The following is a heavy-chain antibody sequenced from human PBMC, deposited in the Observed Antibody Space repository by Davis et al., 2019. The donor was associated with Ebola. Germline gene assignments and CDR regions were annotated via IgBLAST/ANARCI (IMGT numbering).Heavy chain of an antibody. CDR1: GFTFNDHA. Sequence: GGSLRLSCAASGFTFNDHAMSWVRQVPGKGLEWVSLISGNGYDTEYGDSVKGRFTISRDNSKNSLYLQMNNLRSEDTALYFCAKTRGYRLYYFQFWGQGTLVTVSS. D-gene: IGHD5-18*01. V-gene: IGHV3-43*02. J-gene: IGHJ4*02. CDR3: AKTRGYRLYYFQF. CDR2: ISGNGYDT.